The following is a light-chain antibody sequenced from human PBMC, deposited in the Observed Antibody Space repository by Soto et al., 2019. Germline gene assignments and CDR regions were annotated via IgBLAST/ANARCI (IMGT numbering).Light chain of an antibody. CDR2: GAS. V-gene: IGKV3-20*01. CDR3: QQYGSWMYT. Sequence: EIVLTQSPGTLSLSPGERATLSCRASQSFSGTYLAWYQQKPGQAPRLLIYGASSRATGIPDRFSGSGSGTDFTLTISRLEPEDFAVYYCQQYGSWMYTFGQGTKLEIK. J-gene: IGKJ2*01. CDR1: QSFSGTY.